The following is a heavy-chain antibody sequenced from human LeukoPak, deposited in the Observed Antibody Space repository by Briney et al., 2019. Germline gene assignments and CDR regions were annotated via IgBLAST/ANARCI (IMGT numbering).Heavy chain of an antibody. D-gene: IGHD3-10*01. J-gene: IGHJ4*02. CDR1: GFTFSSYA. Sequence: PGGSLRLSCAASGFTFSSYAMSWVRQAPGKGLEWVSAISGSGGSTYYADSVKGRFTISRDNSKNTLYLQMNSLRAEDTAVYYCAKDPYGSGSYYSSRISNWGQGTLVTVSS. CDR3: AKDPYGSGSYYSSRISN. V-gene: IGHV3-23*01. CDR2: ISGSGGST.